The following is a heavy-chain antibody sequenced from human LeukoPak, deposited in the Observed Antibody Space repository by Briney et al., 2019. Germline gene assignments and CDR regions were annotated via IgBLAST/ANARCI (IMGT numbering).Heavy chain of an antibody. CDR2: IYHSGST. V-gene: IGHV4-38-2*02. CDR3: ARAYSSSWYYNWFDP. J-gene: IGHJ5*02. CDR1: GYSISSGYY. D-gene: IGHD6-13*01. Sequence: SETLSLTCTVSGYSISSGYYWGWIRQPPGKGLEGIGSIYHSGSTYYNPSLKSRVTISVDTSKNQFSLKLSSVTAADTAVYYCARAYSSSWYYNWFDPWGQGTLVTVSS.